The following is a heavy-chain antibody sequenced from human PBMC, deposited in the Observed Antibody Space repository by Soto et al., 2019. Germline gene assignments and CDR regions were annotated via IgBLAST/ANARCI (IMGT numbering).Heavy chain of an antibody. CDR2: IYYSGST. J-gene: IGHJ4*02. CDR1: GGSISSYY. Sequence: SETLSLTCTVSGGSISSYYWSWIRQPPGKGLEWIGYIYYSGSTNYNPSLKSRVTISVDTSKNQFSLKLSSVTAADTAVYYCATFRVGYGDYFAYWGQGTLVTVSS. D-gene: IGHD4-17*01. CDR3: ATFRVGYGDYFAY. V-gene: IGHV4-59*01.